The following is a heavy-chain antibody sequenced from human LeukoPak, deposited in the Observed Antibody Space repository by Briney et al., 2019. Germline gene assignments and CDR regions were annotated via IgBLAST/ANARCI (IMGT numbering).Heavy chain of an antibody. D-gene: IGHD3-9*01. CDR1: GFTFSSYS. V-gene: IGHV3-48*04. J-gene: IGHJ4*02. Sequence: RSGGSLRLSCAASGFTFSSYSINWVRQAPGKGLEWVSYISSSSSTIYYADSVKGRFTISRDNAKNSLYLQMNSLRAEDTAVYYCARANYDILTGYPKDYWGQGTLVTVSS. CDR3: ARANYDILTGYPKDY. CDR2: ISSSSSTI.